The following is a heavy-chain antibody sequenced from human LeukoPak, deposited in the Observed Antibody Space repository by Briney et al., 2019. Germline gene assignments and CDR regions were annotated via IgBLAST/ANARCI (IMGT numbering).Heavy chain of an antibody. CDR3: ARDLRYCSSTSCPSKDAFDI. V-gene: IGHV1-2*06. D-gene: IGHD2-2*01. Sequence: ASVKVSCKASGYTFTAYHMHWVRQAPGQGLEWMGRINPNSVGTNYPQKFQGRVTMARDTSISTAYMELSRLRSDDTAVYYCARDLRYCSSTSCPSKDAFDIWGQGTMVTVSS. J-gene: IGHJ3*02. CDR2: INPNSVGT. CDR1: GYTFTAYH.